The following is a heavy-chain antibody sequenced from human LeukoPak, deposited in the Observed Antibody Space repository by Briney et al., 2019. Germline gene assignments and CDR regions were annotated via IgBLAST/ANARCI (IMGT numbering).Heavy chain of an antibody. Sequence: SVKVSCKASGGTFSSYAISWVRQAPGQGLEWMGRIVPILGIANYAQKFQGRVTITADKSTSTAYMELSSLRSEDTAVYYCAREFDTAMVIDYWGQGTLVTVSS. V-gene: IGHV1-69*04. CDR3: AREFDTAMVIDY. CDR1: GGTFSSYA. J-gene: IGHJ4*02. CDR2: IVPILGIA. D-gene: IGHD5-18*01.